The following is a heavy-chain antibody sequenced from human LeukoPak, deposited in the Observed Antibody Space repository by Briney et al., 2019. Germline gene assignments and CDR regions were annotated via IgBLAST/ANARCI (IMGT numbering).Heavy chain of an antibody. D-gene: IGHD3-22*01. CDR2: MKQDGGEK. CDR1: GFTFSSYW. V-gene: IGHV3-7*03. Sequence: AGGSLRLSCAVSGFTFSSYWMSWVRQAPGQGLEWVANMKQDGGEKYYVDSVKGRFTISRDNAKNSLYLQMNSLRAEDTAVYYCARAPYYSHVEFYFDYWGQGTLVTVSS. J-gene: IGHJ4*02. CDR3: ARAPYYSHVEFYFDY.